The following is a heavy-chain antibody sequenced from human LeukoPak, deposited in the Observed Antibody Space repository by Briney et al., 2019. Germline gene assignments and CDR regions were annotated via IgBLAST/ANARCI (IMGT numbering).Heavy chain of an antibody. J-gene: IGHJ4*02. V-gene: IGHV3-23*01. CDR1: GFTFSNYA. Sequence: GGSLRLSCTASGFTFSNYAMSWVRQAPGKGLHWVSAISGGGGSTYYTDSVKGRFTISRDNSKNTLYLQMNSLRAEDTAVYYCAKGTMVRGFDYWGQGTLVTVSS. D-gene: IGHD3-10*01. CDR3: AKGTMVRGFDY. CDR2: ISGGGGST.